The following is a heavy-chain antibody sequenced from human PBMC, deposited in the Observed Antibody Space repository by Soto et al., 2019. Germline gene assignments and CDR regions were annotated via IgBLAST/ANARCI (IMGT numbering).Heavy chain of an antibody. J-gene: IGHJ6*02. CDR1: GYSFTSYW. V-gene: IGHV5-10-1*01. CDR3: ARSYNWNAPYYYYGMDV. CDR2: IDPSDSYT. Sequence: GASLKISCKGSGYSFTSYWISWVRQMPGKGLEWMGRIDPSDSYTNYSPSFQGHVTISADKSISTAYLQWCSLKASDTAMYYCARSYNWNAPYYYYGMDVWGQGTTVTVSS. D-gene: IGHD1-20*01.